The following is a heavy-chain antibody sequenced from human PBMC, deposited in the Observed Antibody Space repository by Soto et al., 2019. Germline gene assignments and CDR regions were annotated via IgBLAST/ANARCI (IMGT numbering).Heavy chain of an antibody. CDR2: VNNDGRNT. CDR1: GFTFSNYW. D-gene: IGHD3-16*01. Sequence: EVQVVESGGGLVQPGGSLRLSCTTSGFTFSNYWMHWVRQAPGKGLVWVSRVNNDGRNTIYTDSVKGRFTISRDNAKNTVYVEMNSLRADDTALYFCTRGGFMHAFDMWAQGTTFTVSS. CDR3: TRGGFMHAFDM. J-gene: IGHJ3*02. V-gene: IGHV3-74*01.